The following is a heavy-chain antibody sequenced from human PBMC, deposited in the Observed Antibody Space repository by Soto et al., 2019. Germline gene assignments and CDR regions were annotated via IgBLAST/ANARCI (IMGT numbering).Heavy chain of an antibody. V-gene: IGHV4-4*02. D-gene: IGHD6-19*01. CDR2: IYHSGST. Sequence: SETLSLTCAVSGGSISSSNWWSWVRQPPGKGLEWIGEIYHSGSTNYNPSLKSRVTISVDKSKNQFSLKLSSVTAADTAVYYCAREPPVHYSSGLGASWFDPWGQGTLVTVSS. J-gene: IGHJ5*02. CDR3: AREPPVHYSSGLGASWFDP. CDR1: GGSISSSNW.